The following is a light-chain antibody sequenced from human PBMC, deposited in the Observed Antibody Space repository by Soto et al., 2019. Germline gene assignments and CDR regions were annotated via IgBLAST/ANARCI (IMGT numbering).Light chain of an antibody. V-gene: IGKV1-39*01. CDR3: QQSYSTLFT. J-gene: IGKJ3*01. Sequence: IQMTQFPSSLSASVGDRVTITCRAGQTVIRYLNWYQQKPGRAPNLLIYDVSNLQSGVPSRFSGSGSGTEFTLTISDLQPEDFATYYCQQSYSTLFTFGPGTKVEIK. CDR1: QTVIRY. CDR2: DVS.